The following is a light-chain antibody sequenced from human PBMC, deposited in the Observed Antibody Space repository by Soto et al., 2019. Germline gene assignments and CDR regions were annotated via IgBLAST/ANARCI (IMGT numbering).Light chain of an antibody. Sequence: DIQVTQSPSSLTASIGERVTITCRASRSVGSRLNWYQQKPGKAPALLIYDATDLQTGVPSRFRGHGSGTDFTLTITSLQPEDVATYYCQHSFGTPPYTFGQGTRL. CDR1: RSVGSR. CDR2: DAT. J-gene: IGKJ2*01. CDR3: QHSFGTPPYT. V-gene: IGKV1-39*01.